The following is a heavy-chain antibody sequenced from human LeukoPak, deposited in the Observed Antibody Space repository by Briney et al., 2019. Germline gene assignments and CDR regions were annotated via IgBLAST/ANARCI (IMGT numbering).Heavy chain of an antibody. D-gene: IGHD1-20*01. V-gene: IGHV4-34*01. CDR3: ASAITGTTSKDYFDY. CDR1: GGSFSGYY. CDR2: INHSGST. J-gene: IGHJ4*02. Sequence: SETLSLTCAVYGGSFSGYYWSWIRQPPGKGLEWIGEINHSGSTNYNPSLKSRVTISVDTSKNQFSLKLSSVTAADTAVYYCASAITGTTSKDYFDYWGQGTLVTVSS.